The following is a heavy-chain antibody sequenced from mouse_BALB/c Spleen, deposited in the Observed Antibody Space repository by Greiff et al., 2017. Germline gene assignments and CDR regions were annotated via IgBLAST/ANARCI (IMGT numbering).Heavy chain of an antibody. V-gene: IGHV1-31*01. CDR1: GYSFTGYY. D-gene: IGHD2-14*01. J-gene: IGHJ2*01. CDR3: AEGYGFDY. CDR2: INPYNGAT. Sequence: VQLKQSGPELVKPGASVKISCKASGYSFTGYYMHWVKQSHVKSLEWIGRINPYNGATSYNQNFKDKASLTVDKSSSTAYMELHSLTSEDSAVYYCAEGYGFDYWGQGTTLTVSS.